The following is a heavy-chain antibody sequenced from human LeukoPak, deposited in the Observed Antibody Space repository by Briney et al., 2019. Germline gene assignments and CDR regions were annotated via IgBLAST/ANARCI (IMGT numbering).Heavy chain of an antibody. Sequence: GGSLRLSCAASGFTFSSYAMSWVRQAPGKGLEGVSAISGSGGSTYYADSVEGRFTISRDNSKNTLYLQMNSLRAEDTAVYYCARTRESLTRYFDYWGQGTLVTVSS. CDR2: ISGSGGST. CDR3: ARTRESLTRYFDY. D-gene: IGHD1-14*01. CDR1: GFTFSSYA. J-gene: IGHJ4*02. V-gene: IGHV3-23*01.